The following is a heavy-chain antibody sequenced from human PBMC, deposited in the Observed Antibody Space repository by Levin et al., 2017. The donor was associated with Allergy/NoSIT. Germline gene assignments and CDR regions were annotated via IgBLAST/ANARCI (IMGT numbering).Heavy chain of an antibody. CDR3: ARHNKNHYFYGMDV. CDR1: GGSVNTFY. J-gene: IGHJ6*02. D-gene: IGHD1-14*01. V-gene: IGHV4-59*02. CDR2: IYFNGNT. Sequence: TSETLSLTCTVAGGSVNTFYWSWVRQSPGKGLEWLAHIYFNGNTNYNPSLRSRVTISLGTSVNQVSLTLTSVTTADTAVYYCARHNKNHYFYGMDVWGQGTAVSVSS.